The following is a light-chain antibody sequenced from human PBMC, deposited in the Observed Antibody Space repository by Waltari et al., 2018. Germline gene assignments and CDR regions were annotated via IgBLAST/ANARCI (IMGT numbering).Light chain of an antibody. V-gene: IGLV1-47*01. CDR2: RDN. CDR1: NSNIGRNS. CDR3: AAWDDSLSVTYV. Sequence: QSVLTQPPSTSGTPGQPVTISCSATNSNIGRNSVFWYQQLPGTAPKLLIYRDNQRPSGVPDRFSASKSGTSAALAIRGLRSEDEADYYCAAWDDSLSVTYVFGSGTRVTV. J-gene: IGLJ1*01.